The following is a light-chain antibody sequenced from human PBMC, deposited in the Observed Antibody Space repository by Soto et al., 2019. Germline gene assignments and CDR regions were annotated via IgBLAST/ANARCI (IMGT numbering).Light chain of an antibody. CDR1: SSDVGAYNY. Sequence: QSALTLPASVSGSPGQSITISCTGTSSDVGAYNYDSWYQQHPGKAPKVIISEVSYRPSGVSTRFSGSKSGNTASLTISGLQAEDDADYYCSSYTSSKIWVFGGGTTLTVL. CDR3: SSYTSSKIWV. V-gene: IGLV2-14*01. J-gene: IGLJ3*02. CDR2: EVS.